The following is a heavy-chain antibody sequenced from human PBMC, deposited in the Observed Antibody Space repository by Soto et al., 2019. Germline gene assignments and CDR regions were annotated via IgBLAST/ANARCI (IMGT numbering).Heavy chain of an antibody. CDR3: ARELSSSWLDY. CDR2: IIPNNGNT. Sequence: ASVKVSCKASGYTFTSYGISWVRQAPGQGLEWMGRIIPNNGNTNYAQKFQGRVTMTTDKSTSTAYMELSSLRSEDTAVYYCARELSSSWLDYWGQGTLVTVSS. J-gene: IGHJ4*02. D-gene: IGHD6-13*01. CDR1: GYTFTSYG. V-gene: IGHV1-18*01.